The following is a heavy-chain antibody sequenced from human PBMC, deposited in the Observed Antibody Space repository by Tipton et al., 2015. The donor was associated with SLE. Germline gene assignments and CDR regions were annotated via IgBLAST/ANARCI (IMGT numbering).Heavy chain of an antibody. CDR1: NGSISNSY. J-gene: IGHJ3*02. D-gene: IGHD4-17*01. CDR3: ATSTVAFDI. V-gene: IGHV4-59*08. Sequence: LRLSCTVSNGSISNSYWSWTRQPPGKGLEWIGHIYYSGSTNYNPSLKSRVTISVDTSKNQFSLKLNSVTAADTAVYYCATSTVAFDIWGQGTLVTVSS. CDR2: IYYSGST.